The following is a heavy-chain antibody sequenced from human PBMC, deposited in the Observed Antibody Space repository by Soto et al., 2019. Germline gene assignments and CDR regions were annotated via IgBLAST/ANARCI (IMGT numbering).Heavy chain of an antibody. J-gene: IGHJ1*01. CDR1: SGSISSSNW. Sequence: QVQLQESGPGLVKPSGTLSLTCAVSSGSISSSNWWSWVRQPPGKGLEWIGEIYHSGSTNYNPSLKSRVTISVDKSKNQFSMKLSSVTAADTAVYYCARRPLGYSGYGHLAYFQHWGQGTLVTVSS. CDR3: ARRPLGYSGYGHLAYFQH. D-gene: IGHD5-12*01. CDR2: IYHSGST. V-gene: IGHV4-4*02.